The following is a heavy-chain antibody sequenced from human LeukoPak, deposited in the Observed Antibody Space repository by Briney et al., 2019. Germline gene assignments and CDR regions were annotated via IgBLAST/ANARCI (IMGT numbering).Heavy chain of an antibody. CDR1: GFTFSSYA. CDR2: ISGSGDST. J-gene: IGHJ4*02. CDR3: AKRAATITNLDY. V-gene: IGHV3-23*01. Sequence: GGSLRLSCAASGFTFSSYAMSWVRQAPGKGLEWISGISGSGDSTKYADSVKGRFTISRDNSKNTLYLQVDSLRAEDTAIYFCAKRAATITNLDYWGQGTLVSVSS. D-gene: IGHD6-13*01.